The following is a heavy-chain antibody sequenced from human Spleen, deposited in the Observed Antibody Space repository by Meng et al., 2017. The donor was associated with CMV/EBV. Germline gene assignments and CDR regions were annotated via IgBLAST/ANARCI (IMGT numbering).Heavy chain of an antibody. CDR2: IYYSGST. Sequence: QSQRQEPGPGLLKPSETLSPTCTVSGGSISSSSYYWGWIRQPPGKGLEWIGSIYYSGSTYYNPSLKSRVTISVDTSKNQFSLKLSSVTAADTAVYYCASRRMHERDFDYWGQGTLVTVSS. J-gene: IGHJ4*02. D-gene: IGHD1-1*01. CDR3: ASRRMHERDFDY. V-gene: IGHV4-39*07. CDR1: GGSISSSSYY.